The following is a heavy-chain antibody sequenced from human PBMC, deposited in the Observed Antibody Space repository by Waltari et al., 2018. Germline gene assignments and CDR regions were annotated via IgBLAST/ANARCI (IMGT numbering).Heavy chain of an antibody. Sequence: QVQLVQSGAEVKTPGSSVKVSCKASGGTFNTYVFSWVRQAPGQGLEWMGGITPIFGTPTYSPKFQGRLTITADESTTTAYMELASLRSEDTAVYYCARADYGGNFFDYWGQGTLVTVSS. D-gene: IGHD4-17*01. V-gene: IGHV1-69*13. CDR2: ITPIFGTP. CDR3: ARADYGGNFFDY. J-gene: IGHJ4*02. CDR1: GGTFNTYV.